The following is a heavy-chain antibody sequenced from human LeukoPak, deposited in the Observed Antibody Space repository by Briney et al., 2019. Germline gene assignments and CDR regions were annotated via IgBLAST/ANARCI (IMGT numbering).Heavy chain of an antibody. J-gene: IGHJ3*02. CDR1: GFTFSSYE. Sequence: GGSLRLSCAASGFTFSSYEMNWVRQAPGKGLEWVSYISSSGSTIYYADSVKGRFTISRDNAKNSLYLQMNSLRAEDTAVYYCARTIGYDSSLGAFDIWGQGTMVTVSS. CDR2: ISSSGSTI. V-gene: IGHV3-48*03. D-gene: IGHD3-22*01. CDR3: ARTIGYDSSLGAFDI.